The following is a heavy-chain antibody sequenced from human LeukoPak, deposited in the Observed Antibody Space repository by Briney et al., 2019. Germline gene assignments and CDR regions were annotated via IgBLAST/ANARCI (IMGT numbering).Heavy chain of an antibody. CDR1: GGSISSSTHY. D-gene: IGHD6-19*01. Sequence: SETLSLTCTVSGGSISSSTHYWGWIRQPPGKGLEWIGSFRYSGSTYHNPSLESRITISVDTSKNQFFLKLSSVTAADTAVYYCAILEWLYDYWGQGTLVTVSS. V-gene: IGHV4-39*01. J-gene: IGHJ4*02. CDR3: AILEWLYDY. CDR2: FRYSGST.